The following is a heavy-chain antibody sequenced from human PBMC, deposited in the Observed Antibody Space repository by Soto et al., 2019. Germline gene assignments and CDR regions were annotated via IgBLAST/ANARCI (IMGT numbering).Heavy chain of an antibody. D-gene: IGHD3-10*01. Sequence: GGSLRLSCAASGFIFSDRYMDWVRQTPGKGLEWLGRIRNRANSYSTEYAASVRGRFTISRDDSNNLLYLHMSSLKTEDTAVYYCATIDMVEKFDPRGQGILVTVSS. CDR3: ATIDMVEKFDP. CDR2: IRNRANSYST. V-gene: IGHV3-72*01. J-gene: IGHJ5*02. CDR1: GFIFSDRY.